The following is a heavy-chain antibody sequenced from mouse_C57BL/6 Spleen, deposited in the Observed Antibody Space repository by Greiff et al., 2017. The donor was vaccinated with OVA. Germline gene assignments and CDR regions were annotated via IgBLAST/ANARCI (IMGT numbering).Heavy chain of an antibody. CDR1: GYAFSSSW. J-gene: IGHJ1*03. CDR2: IYPGDGDT. CDR3: ARWLLQPWYFDV. D-gene: IGHD2-3*01. V-gene: IGHV1-82*01. Sequence: QVQLQQSGPELVKPGASVKISCKASGYAFSSSWMNWVKQRPGKGLEWIGRIYPGDGDTNYNGKFKGKATLTADKSSSTAYMQLSSLTSEDSAVYFCARWLLQPWYFDVWGTGTTVTVSS.